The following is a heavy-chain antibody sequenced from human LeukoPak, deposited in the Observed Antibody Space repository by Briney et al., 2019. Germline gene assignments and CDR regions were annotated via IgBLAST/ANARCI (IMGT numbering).Heavy chain of an antibody. V-gene: IGHV3-23*01. Sequence: GGSLRLSCAASGFTFSSYAMSWVRRAPGKGLEWVSIISGSADSTYYADSVRGRFTISRDNSKSTLYLQMNSLRAEDTAVYYCAKDHTSGYYYFDYWGQGTLVTVSS. J-gene: IGHJ4*02. CDR2: ISGSADST. D-gene: IGHD3-22*01. CDR1: GFTFSSYA. CDR3: AKDHTSGYYYFDY.